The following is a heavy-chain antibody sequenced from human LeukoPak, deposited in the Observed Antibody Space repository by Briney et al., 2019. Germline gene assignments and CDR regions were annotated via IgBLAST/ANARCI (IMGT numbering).Heavy chain of an antibody. J-gene: IGHJ4*02. D-gene: IGHD3-22*01. CDR1: GGSISSGGYY. CDR2: IYYSGST. Sequence: SETLSLTCTVSGGSISSGGYYWSWVRQHPGQGLEWIGYIYYSGSTYYNPSLKSRVTISVDTSKNQFSLKLSSVTAADTAVYYCAREFDDSSGYFDYWGQGTLVTVSS. CDR3: AREFDDSSGYFDY. V-gene: IGHV4-31*03.